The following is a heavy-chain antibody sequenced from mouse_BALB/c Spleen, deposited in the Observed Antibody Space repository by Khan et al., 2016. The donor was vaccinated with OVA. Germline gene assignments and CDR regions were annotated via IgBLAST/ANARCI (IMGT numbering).Heavy chain of an antibody. V-gene: IGHV9-2-1*01. Sequence: QIQLVQSGPELKKPGETVKISCKASGYTFTDYSMHWVKQAPGKGLKWMGWINTETGEPTYADDFKGRFAFSLETSASTAYLQINNLKNEDAATYFCARDRYDYFDYWGQGTTLTVSS. J-gene: IGHJ2*01. CDR3: ARDRYDYFDY. CDR2: INTETGEP. CDR1: GYTFTDYS. D-gene: IGHD2-14*01.